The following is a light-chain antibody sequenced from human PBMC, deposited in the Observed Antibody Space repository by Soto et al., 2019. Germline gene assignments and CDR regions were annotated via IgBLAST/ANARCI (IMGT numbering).Light chain of an antibody. CDR1: QRVSDN. CDR3: QQSNTWKYT. J-gene: IGKJ2*01. V-gene: IGKV3-15*01. Sequence: EIVMTQSPATLSVSPGERVTLSCRASQRVSDNLAWYQQKPGQAPRLLIYGASTRATTTPARVSGSGSGTEFALTLISLQSEDCAVYFCQQSNTWKYTFVQGTKRDIK. CDR2: GAS.